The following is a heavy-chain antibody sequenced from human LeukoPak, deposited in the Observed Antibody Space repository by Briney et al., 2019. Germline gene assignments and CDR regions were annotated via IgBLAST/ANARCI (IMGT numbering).Heavy chain of an antibody. D-gene: IGHD6-19*01. J-gene: IGHJ3*02. V-gene: IGHV4-34*01. CDR1: GESFSNDY. CDR3: ARGPAVAATRGAFDI. Sequence: SETLSLTCAVYGESFSNDYWSWIRQPPGKGLEWIGEINHSGSTNYNPSLKSRVTISVDTSKNQFSLKLSSVTAADTAVYYCARGPAVAATRGAFDIWGQGTMVTVSS. CDR2: INHSGST.